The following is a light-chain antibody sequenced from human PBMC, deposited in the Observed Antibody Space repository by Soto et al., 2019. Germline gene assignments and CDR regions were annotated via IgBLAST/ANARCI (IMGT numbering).Light chain of an antibody. CDR3: QPYVDSPLT. Sequence: EIVLTQSTGTISLSPVARATLSCRASQSVSNYLAWYQQKPGQAPRLLIYDTSTRATGAPARFSGSRSGPEFTLTINSLQSEDFAIYCCQPYVDSPLTFGGVTNVDIK. CDR1: QSVSNY. J-gene: IGKJ4*02. CDR2: DTS. V-gene: IGKV3-15*01.